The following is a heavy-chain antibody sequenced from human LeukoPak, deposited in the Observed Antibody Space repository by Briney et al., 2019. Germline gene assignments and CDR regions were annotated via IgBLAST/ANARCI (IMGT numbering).Heavy chain of an antibody. Sequence: PSETLTLTCTVSGGTISSDANYWSCIRPHPGKGREWIGYIYYSGSTYYNPSIKSRITISVDTSKKQFSLKRSAVTAADAAVYYCARGGDIVSGDYWGQGTLVTVSS. CDR2: IYYSGST. D-gene: IGHD5-12*01. V-gene: IGHV4-31*03. J-gene: IGHJ4*02. CDR3: ARGGDIVSGDY. CDR1: GGTISSDANY.